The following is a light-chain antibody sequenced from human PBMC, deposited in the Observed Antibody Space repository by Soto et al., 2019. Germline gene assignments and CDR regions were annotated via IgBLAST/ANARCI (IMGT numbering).Light chain of an antibody. CDR1: SGHSGYA. J-gene: IGLJ3*02. V-gene: IGLV4-69*01. CDR2: LNSDGSH. Sequence: QLVLTQSPSASASLGASVKLTCTLNSGHSGYAIAWHQQQPEKGPRFLMKLNSDGSHRKGDGIPDRFSGSSSGAERYLTIFSLQSEDEADYYCQTWGPGIQVFGGGTKLTVL. CDR3: QTWGPGIQV.